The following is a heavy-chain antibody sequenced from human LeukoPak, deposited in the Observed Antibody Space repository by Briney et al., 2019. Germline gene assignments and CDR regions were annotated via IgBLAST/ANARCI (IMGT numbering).Heavy chain of an antibody. D-gene: IGHD3-22*01. CDR3: ARRCDTSSYYTYYFDY. CDR1: GYTFTGYF. J-gene: IGHJ4*02. CDR2: INPNSGGT. V-gene: IGHV1-2*02. Sequence: ASVKVSCKAAGYTFTGYFMHWVRQAPGQGLEWMGWINPNSGGTNYAQKFQGRVTMTRGTSISTAYMELSRLRSDDTAVYFCARRCDTSSYYTYYFDYWGQGTLVTVSS.